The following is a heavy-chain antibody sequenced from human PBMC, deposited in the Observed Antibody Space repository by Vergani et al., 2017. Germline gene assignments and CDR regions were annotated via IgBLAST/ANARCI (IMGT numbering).Heavy chain of an antibody. J-gene: IGHJ4*02. Sequence: QVQLQESGPGLVKPSETLSLTCTVSGGSVSSGSYYWSWIRQPPGKGLEWIGYIYYSGSTNYNPSLKSRVTISVDTSKNQFSLKLSSVTAADTAVYYCAREFRGYLEGGFADYWGQGTLVTVSS. D-gene: IGHD3-22*01. CDR2: IYYSGST. CDR3: AREFRGYLEGGFADY. V-gene: IGHV4-61*01. CDR1: GGSVSSGSYY.